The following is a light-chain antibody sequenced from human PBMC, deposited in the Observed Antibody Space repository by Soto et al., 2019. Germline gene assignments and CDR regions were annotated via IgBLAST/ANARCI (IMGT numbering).Light chain of an antibody. CDR1: SSDVGGYNY. V-gene: IGLV2-8*01. Sequence: QSSLTQPASLSGSPGQSVTISCTGTSSDVGGYNYVSWYQQHPGKAPKLIIYEVSQRPSGVPDRFSGSKSGNTASLTVSGLQAEDEADYYCSSYAGSNYVFGTGTKVTVL. J-gene: IGLJ1*01. CDR2: EVS. CDR3: SSYAGSNYV.